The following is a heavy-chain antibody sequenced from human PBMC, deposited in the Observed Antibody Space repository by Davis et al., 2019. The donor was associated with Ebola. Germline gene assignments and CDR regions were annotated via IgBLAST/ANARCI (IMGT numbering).Heavy chain of an antibody. CDR1: GYTFKNYA. D-gene: IGHD6-19*01. CDR2: ISAYNGNP. Sequence: AASVKVSCKASGYTFKNYAISWVRQAPGQGLEWMGWISAYNGNPNYAQKLQGRVTMTTDTSTSTAYMELRRLRSDDTAVYYCARDHHIAVAGAPGYWGQGTLVTVSS. V-gene: IGHV1-18*01. CDR3: ARDHHIAVAGAPGY. J-gene: IGHJ4*02.